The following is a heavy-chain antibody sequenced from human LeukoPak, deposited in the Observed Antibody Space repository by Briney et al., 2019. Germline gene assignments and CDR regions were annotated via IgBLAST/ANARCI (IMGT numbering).Heavy chain of an antibody. J-gene: IGHJ4*02. Sequence: ASVTVSCKASGFTFTSSAMQWVRQARGQRLEWIGWIFVGSGNTNYAQKFQERVTITRDMSTSTAYMELSSVTAADTAVYYCARQKVVVPALIDYWGQGTLVTVSS. CDR1: GFTFTSSA. V-gene: IGHV1-58*02. D-gene: IGHD2-2*01. CDR2: IFVGSGNT. CDR3: ARQKVVVPALIDY.